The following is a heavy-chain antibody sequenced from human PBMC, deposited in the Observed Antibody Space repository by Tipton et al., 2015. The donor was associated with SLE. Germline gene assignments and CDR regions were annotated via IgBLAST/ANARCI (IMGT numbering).Heavy chain of an antibody. J-gene: IGHJ3*02. V-gene: IGHV4-59*01. Sequence: TLSLTCTVSGGSISSYYWSWIRQPPGKGLEWIGYIYYSGSTNYNPSLKSRVTISVDTSKNQFSLKLSSVTAADTAVYYCARRIDAFDIWGQGTMVTVSS. CDR1: GGSISSYY. CDR2: IYYSGST. CDR3: ARRIDAFDI.